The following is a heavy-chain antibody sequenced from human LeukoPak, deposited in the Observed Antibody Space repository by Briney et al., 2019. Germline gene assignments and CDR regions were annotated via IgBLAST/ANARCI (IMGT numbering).Heavy chain of an antibody. V-gene: IGHV4-59*02. CDR1: GDSVSNYY. CDR3: ARGPDYGDHQRPDYYYFGMDV. Sequence: SETLSLTCTVSGDSVSNYYWTWIRQPPGKGLEWIGYIFYSGSTNFNPSLKSRVTMSVDTSKNQFSLKLSSVTAADTAVYYCARGPDYGDHQRPDYYYFGMDVWGKGTTVTVSS. J-gene: IGHJ6*04. D-gene: IGHD4-17*01. CDR2: IFYSGST.